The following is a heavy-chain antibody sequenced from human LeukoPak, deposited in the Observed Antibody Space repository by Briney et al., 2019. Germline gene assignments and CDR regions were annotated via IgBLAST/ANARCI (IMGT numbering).Heavy chain of an antibody. CDR3: WLHYGLDV. D-gene: IGHD5-12*01. CDR1: GFTVGTNY. J-gene: IGHJ6*02. V-gene: IGHV3-53*01. Sequence: GGSLRLFCAASGFTVGTNYMSWVRQAPGKGLEWVSVIHSGGGTYYADSVKGRFTISRDNSKNTLHLQMNSLRTEDTAVYYCWLHYGLDVWGQGTTVTVSS. CDR2: IHSGGGT.